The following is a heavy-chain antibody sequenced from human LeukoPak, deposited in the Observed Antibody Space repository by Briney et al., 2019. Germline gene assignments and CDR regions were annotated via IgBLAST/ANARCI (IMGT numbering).Heavy chain of an antibody. J-gene: IGHJ6*03. Sequence: GGSLRLSCAASGFTFSSYSMNWVRQAPGKGLEWVSSISTSSSYINYADSVKGRFTISRDNANNSLYLQMNSLRADDTAVYYCARGKAGSSSRYYYMDVWGKGTTVTVSS. CDR2: ISTSSSYI. V-gene: IGHV3-21*01. D-gene: IGHD6-6*01. CDR1: GFTFSSYS. CDR3: ARGKAGSSSRYYYMDV.